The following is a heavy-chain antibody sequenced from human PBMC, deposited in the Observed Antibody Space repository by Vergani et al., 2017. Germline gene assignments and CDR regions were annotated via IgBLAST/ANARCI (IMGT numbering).Heavy chain of an antibody. CDR2: IYYSGST. D-gene: IGHD2-2*02. CDR1: GGSISSSSYY. CDR3: ARGGYXSSTSCYKRGYYYYYMDV. V-gene: IGHV4-39*07. J-gene: IGHJ6*03. Sequence: QLQLQESGPGLVKPSETLSLTCTVSGGSISSSSYYWGWIRQPPGKGLEWIGSIYYSGSTYYNPYLKSRVTISVETSKNQFYLKLSSVTAADTAVYYCARGGYXSSTSCYKRGYYYYYMDVWGKGTTVTVSS.